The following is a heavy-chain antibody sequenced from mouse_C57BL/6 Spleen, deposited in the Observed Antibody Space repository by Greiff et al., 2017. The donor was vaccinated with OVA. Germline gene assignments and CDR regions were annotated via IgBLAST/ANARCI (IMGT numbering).Heavy chain of an antibody. CDR2: IDPSDSYP. J-gene: IGHJ3*01. D-gene: IGHD4-1*01. CDR1: GYTFTSYW. V-gene: IGHV1-69*01. Sequence: QVQLQQPGAELVMPGASVKLSCKASGYTFTSYWMHWVKQRPGQGLEWIGEIDPSDSYPNYSQQVKGQSTLTVDKTTSTAFMQLSMLASEDAADYCCASTGTGFAYWGQGTMVTVSA. CDR3: ASTGTGFAY.